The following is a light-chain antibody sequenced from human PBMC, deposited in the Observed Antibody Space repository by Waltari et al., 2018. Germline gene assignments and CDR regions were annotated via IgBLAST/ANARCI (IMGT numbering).Light chain of an antibody. CDR3: CSYGGSFTWI. V-gene: IGLV2-23*02. Sequence: QSALTQPDSVSGSPGQWITISCTGTSSDIGGYNLVSWYQQHPGNAPKLMIYDFNKRPSGVSNRCSGSKSGNTASLTISGLQTEDEADYYCCSYGGSFTWIFGGGTKLTVL. CDR2: DFN. CDR1: SSDIGGYNL. J-gene: IGLJ2*01.